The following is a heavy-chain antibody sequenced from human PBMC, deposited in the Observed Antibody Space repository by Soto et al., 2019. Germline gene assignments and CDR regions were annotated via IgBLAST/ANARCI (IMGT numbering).Heavy chain of an antibody. Sequence: QLQLQESGSGLVKPSQTLSLTCAVSGGSISSGGYSWSWIRQPPGKGLEWIGYIYHSGSTYYNPSLKSRVTISGDRSMNLFSRKLSSVAAADTAVYYCARASTTVTTLDYWGQGTLVTVSS. V-gene: IGHV4-30-2*01. CDR2: IYHSGST. D-gene: IGHD4-17*01. CDR1: GGSISSGGYS. CDR3: ARASTTVTTLDY. J-gene: IGHJ4*02.